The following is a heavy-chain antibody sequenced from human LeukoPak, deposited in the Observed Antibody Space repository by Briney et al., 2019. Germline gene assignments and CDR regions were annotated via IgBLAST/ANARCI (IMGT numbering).Heavy chain of an antibody. D-gene: IGHD6-6*01. CDR3: ARDHRIAARPGVFWFDP. V-gene: IGHV3-21*01. CDR2: ISSSSSYI. Sequence: PGGSLRLSFAASGFTFSSYSMNWVRQAPGKGLEWVSSISSSSSYIYYADSVKGRFTISRDNAKNSLYLQMNSLRAEDTAVYYCARDHRIAARPGVFWFDPWGQGTLVTVSS. CDR1: GFTFSSYS. J-gene: IGHJ5*02.